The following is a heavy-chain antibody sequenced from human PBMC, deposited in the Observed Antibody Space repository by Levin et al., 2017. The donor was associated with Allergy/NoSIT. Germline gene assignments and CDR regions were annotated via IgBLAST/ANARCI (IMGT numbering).Heavy chain of an antibody. CDR2: INHSGST. D-gene: IGHD3-16*02. V-gene: IGHV4-34*01. Sequence: PSETLSLTCAVYGGSFSGYYWSWIRQPPGKGLEWIGEINHSGSTNYNPSLKSRVTISVDTSKNQFSLKLSSVTAADTAVYYCARGDLSRNDYVWGSYRYRPKDDAFDIWGQGTMVTVSS. J-gene: IGHJ3*02. CDR1: GGSFSGYY. CDR3: ARGDLSRNDYVWGSYRYRPKDDAFDI.